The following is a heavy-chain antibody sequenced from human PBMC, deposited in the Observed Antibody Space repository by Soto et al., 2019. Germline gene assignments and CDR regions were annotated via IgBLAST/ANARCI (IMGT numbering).Heavy chain of an antibody. CDR1: GFTFSSYG. J-gene: IGHJ3*02. CDR2: ISYDGSNK. Sequence: QVQLVESGGGVVQPGRSLRLSCAASGFTFSSYGMHWVRQAPGKGLEWVAVISYDGSNKYYADSVKGRFTISRDNSKNTLYLQMNSLRAEDTAVYYCAKDPRLLRFLEWRPQEAFDIWGQGTMVTVSS. CDR3: AKDPRLLRFLEWRPQEAFDI. V-gene: IGHV3-30*18. D-gene: IGHD3-3*01.